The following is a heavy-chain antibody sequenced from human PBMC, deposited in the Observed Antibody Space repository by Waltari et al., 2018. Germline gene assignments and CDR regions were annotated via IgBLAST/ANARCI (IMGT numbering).Heavy chain of an antibody. Sequence: QVQLQESGPGLVKPSETLSLTCPVSGGSISSYYWSWIRQPAGKGLEWIGRIYTSGSTNYNPSLKSRVTMSVDTSKNQFSLKLSSVTAADTAVYYCARDVRYSGSYYGNAFDIWGQGTMVTVSS. D-gene: IGHD1-26*01. CDR1: GGSISSYY. J-gene: IGHJ3*02. CDR2: IYTSGST. V-gene: IGHV4-4*07. CDR3: ARDVRYSGSYYGNAFDI.